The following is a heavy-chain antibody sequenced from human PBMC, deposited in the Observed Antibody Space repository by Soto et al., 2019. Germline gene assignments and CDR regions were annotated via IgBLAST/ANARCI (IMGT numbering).Heavy chain of an antibody. V-gene: IGHV1-18*01. CDR1: GYTFTSYG. J-gene: IGHJ6*02. Sequence: QVQLVQSGAEVKKPGASVKVSCKASGYTFTSYGISWVRQAPGQGLEWMGWISAYNGNTNYAQKLQGRVTMTTDTSTRTDYMELRSLRSDDTAVYYCARGVFEGGSYYYYYYYGMDVWGQGTTVTVSS. D-gene: IGHD1-26*01. CDR2: ISAYNGNT. CDR3: ARGVFEGGSYYYYYYYGMDV.